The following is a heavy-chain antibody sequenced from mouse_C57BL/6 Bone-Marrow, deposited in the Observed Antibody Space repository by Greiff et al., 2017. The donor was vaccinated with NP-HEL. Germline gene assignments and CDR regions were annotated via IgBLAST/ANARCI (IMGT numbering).Heavy chain of an antibody. J-gene: IGHJ4*01. CDR3: ARGYYGSRRGDYAMDY. Sequence: EVQVVESGPGLVKPSQSLSLTCSVTGYSITSGYYWNWIRQFPGNKLEWMGYISYDGSNNYNPSLKNRISITRDTSKNQFFLKLNSVTTEDTATYYCARGYYGSRRGDYAMDYWGQGTSVTVSS. V-gene: IGHV3-6*01. CDR1: GYSITSGYY. CDR2: ISYDGSN. D-gene: IGHD1-1*01.